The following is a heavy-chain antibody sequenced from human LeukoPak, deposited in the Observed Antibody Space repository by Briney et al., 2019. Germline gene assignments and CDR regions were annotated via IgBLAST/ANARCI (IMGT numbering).Heavy chain of an antibody. Sequence: GASVKVSCKASGGTFSSYAISWVRQAPGQGLEWMGGIIPIFGTANYAQKFQGRVTITTDESTSTAYMELSSLRSEDTAVYYCARDWKGYCSSTSCYTSAFDIWGQGTMVTVSS. D-gene: IGHD2-2*02. CDR1: GGTFSSYA. V-gene: IGHV1-69*05. CDR2: IIPIFGTA. J-gene: IGHJ3*02. CDR3: ARDWKGYCSSTSCYTSAFDI.